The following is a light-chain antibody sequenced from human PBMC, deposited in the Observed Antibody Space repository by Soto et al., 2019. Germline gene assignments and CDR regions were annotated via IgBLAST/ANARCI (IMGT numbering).Light chain of an antibody. CDR3: QHYGSSLWT. CDR2: GAS. J-gene: IGKJ1*01. V-gene: IGKV3-20*01. CDR1: QRVSSR. Sequence: IVTTHSPATLSLSPGERAALSCRASQRVSSRLAWYQQKTGQAPRLLIYGASNTAPGIPDRFSGRGYGTDFVLTISRLETEDFAVYYCQHYGSSLWTFGQGTKVDIK.